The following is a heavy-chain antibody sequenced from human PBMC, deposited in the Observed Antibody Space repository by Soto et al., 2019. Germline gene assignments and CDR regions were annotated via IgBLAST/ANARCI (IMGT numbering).Heavy chain of an antibody. Sequence: QVQLQQSGPGLVKPSGTLSLTCTVSGGSLITSSWWSWARQPPGKGLELIGETCHSVNTYYTPSPTSLVTIAADRSMNQFFLQLSAVTAPDPAVYYCAGGYASGHYDFWCQGTLVTVSS. CDR2: TCHSVNT. CDR3: AGGYASGHYDF. CDR1: GGSLITSSW. V-gene: IGHV4-4*02. D-gene: IGHD3-10*01. J-gene: IGHJ4*02.